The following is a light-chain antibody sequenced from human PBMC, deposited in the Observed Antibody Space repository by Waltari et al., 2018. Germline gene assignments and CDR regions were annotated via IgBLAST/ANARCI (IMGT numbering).Light chain of an antibody. CDR3: QHYVRLPAT. V-gene: IGKV3-20*01. CDR2: GAS. J-gene: IGKJ1*01. CDR1: QSVSRT. Sequence: EIVLTQSTGTPYLSPGERATLPCRASQSVSRTLAGYQQKTGQAPKLLIYGASIRATGSPDRFTGSGSGTDFSLTISSLEPEDFAIYFCQHYVRLPATFGQGTKVEIK.